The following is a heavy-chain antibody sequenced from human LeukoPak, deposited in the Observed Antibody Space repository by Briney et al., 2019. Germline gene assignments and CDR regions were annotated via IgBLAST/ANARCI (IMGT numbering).Heavy chain of an antibody. Sequence: PGGSLTLSCAASGFSFGIYGMRWVRQAPGKGLEWVAFIWTNGRDEYYADSVKGRFTISRDNSKNTLYLQMNSLRAEDTAVYYCARDGGSWATIVYYMDVWGKGTTVTVSS. CDR3: ARDGGSWATIVYYMDV. V-gene: IGHV3-30*02. CDR2: IWTNGRDE. D-gene: IGHD5-12*01. CDR1: GFSFGIYG. J-gene: IGHJ6*03.